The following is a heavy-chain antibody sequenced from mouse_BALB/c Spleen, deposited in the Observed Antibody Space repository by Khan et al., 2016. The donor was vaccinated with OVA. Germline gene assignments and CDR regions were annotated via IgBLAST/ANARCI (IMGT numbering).Heavy chain of an antibody. V-gene: IGHV3-2*02. J-gene: IGHJ2*01. CDR1: GYSITSCYG. CDR3: AGTARIEY. D-gene: IGHD1-2*01. Sequence: EVQLQESGPGLVKPSQSLSLTCTVTGYSITSCYGRNLNRQFPGNQLEWMGYISYSGSTNYNPSLKSRTTITRDTSKNQFFLQLNSLTSEDTASYYCAGTARIEYWGQGTTITVSS. CDR2: ISYSGST.